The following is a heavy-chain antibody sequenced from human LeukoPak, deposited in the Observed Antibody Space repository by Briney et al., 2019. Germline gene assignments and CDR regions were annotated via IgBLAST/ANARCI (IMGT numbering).Heavy chain of an antibody. CDR1: GFTFSSYA. V-gene: IGHV3-64*01. CDR3: ARDHGGSYDY. CDR2: ISSNGGST. Sequence: GGSLRLSCAASGFTFSSYAMHWVRQAPGKGLEYVSAISSNGGSTYYANSVKGRFTISRDNSKNTLCLQMGSLRAEDMAVYYCARDHGGSYDYWGQGTLVTVSS. D-gene: IGHD1-26*01. J-gene: IGHJ4*02.